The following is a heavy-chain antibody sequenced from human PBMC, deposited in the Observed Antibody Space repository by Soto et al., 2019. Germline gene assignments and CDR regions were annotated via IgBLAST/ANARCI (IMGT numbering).Heavy chain of an antibody. CDR3: ARGYGSVNWYFDL. J-gene: IGHJ2*01. CDR1: GGSISSGGYY. D-gene: IGHD3-10*01. CDR2: IYYSGST. V-gene: IGHV4-31*03. Sequence: QVQLQESGPGLVKPSQTLSLTCTVSGGSISSGGYYWSWIRQHPGKGLEWIGYIYYSGSTYYNPSLKSRVXISLDXXKNHFSLKLSSVTAADTAVYYCARGYGSVNWYFDLWGRGTLVTVSS.